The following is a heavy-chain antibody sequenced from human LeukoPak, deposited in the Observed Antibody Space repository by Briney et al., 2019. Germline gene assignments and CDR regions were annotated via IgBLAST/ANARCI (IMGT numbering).Heavy chain of an antibody. J-gene: IGHJ3*02. Sequence: GSSVKVSCKASGGTSSSYAISWVRQAPGQGLEWMGGIIPIFGTANYAQKFQGRVTITTDESTSTAYMELSSLRSEDTAVYYCAREAPPAGAFDIWGQGTMVTVSS. CDR2: IIPIFGTA. CDR1: GGTSSSYA. V-gene: IGHV1-69*05. D-gene: IGHD2-2*01. CDR3: AREAPPAGAFDI.